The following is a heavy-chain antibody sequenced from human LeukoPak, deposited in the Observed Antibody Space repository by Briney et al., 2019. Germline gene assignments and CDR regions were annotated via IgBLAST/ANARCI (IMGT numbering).Heavy chain of an antibody. CDR3: ARDAPDGYNSYYFDY. Sequence: SETLSLTCTVSGGSISSHYWSWIRQPPGKGLEWIGYIYYSGSTNYNPSLKSRVTISVDTSKNQFSLKLSSVTAVDTAVYYCARDAPDGYNSYYFDYWGQGTLVTVSS. D-gene: IGHD5-24*01. J-gene: IGHJ4*02. CDR2: IYYSGST. V-gene: IGHV4-59*11. CDR1: GGSISSHY.